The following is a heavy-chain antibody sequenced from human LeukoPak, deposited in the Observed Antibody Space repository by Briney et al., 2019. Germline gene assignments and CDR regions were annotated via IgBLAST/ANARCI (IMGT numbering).Heavy chain of an antibody. J-gene: IGHJ4*02. CDR2: IRSDGSNK. V-gene: IGHV3-30-3*01. D-gene: IGHD4-23*01. CDR1: GFTFSSYA. Sequence: GRSLRLSCAASGFTFSSYAMHWVRQAPGKGLEWVAFIRSDGSNKYYADSVKGRFIISRDNSKNTLYLQMNSLRAEDTAVYYSATISGGGNMRGDYWGQGTLVTVSS. CDR3: ATISGGGNMRGDY.